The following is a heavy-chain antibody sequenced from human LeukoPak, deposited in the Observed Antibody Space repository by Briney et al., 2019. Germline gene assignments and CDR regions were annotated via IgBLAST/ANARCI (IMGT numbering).Heavy chain of an antibody. D-gene: IGHD2-2*01. CDR3: ARVISHQLPPSREVYYYMDV. J-gene: IGHJ6*03. V-gene: IGHV1-18*01. Sequence: ASVKVSCKASGYTFTSYGISWVRQAPGQGLEWMGWISAYNGNTNYARKLQGRVTMTTDTSTSIAYMELRSLRSDDTAVYYCARVISHQLPPSREVYYYMDVWGKGTTVTVSS. CDR2: ISAYNGNT. CDR1: GYTFTSYG.